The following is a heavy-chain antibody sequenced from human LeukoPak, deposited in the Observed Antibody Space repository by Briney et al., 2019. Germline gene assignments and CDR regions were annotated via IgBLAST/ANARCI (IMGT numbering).Heavy chain of an antibody. J-gene: IGHJ4*02. D-gene: IGHD6-19*01. CDR2: IYYSGST. V-gene: IGHV4-30-4*01. CDR3: ARDLTAGSAIDY. Sequence: MPSETLSLTCTVSGGSISSGDYYWSWIRQPPGKGLEWIGYIYYSGSTYYNPSLKSRVTISVDTSKNQFSLKLSSVTAADTAVYYCARDLTAGSAIDYWGQGTLVTVSS. CDR1: GGSISSGDYY.